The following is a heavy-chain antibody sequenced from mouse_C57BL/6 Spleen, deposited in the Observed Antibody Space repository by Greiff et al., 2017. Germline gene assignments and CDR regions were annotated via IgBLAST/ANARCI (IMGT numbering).Heavy chain of an antibody. V-gene: IGHV1-63*01. Sequence: VKLQQSGAELVRPGTSVKMSCKASGYTFTNYWIGWAKQRPGHGLEWIGDIYPGGGYTNYNEKFKGKATLTADKSSSTAYMQFSSLTSEDSAIYYCARRDYYGSSYGYFDVWGTGTTVTVSS. CDR2: IYPGGGYT. J-gene: IGHJ1*03. D-gene: IGHD1-1*01. CDR3: ARRDYYGSSYGYFDV. CDR1: GYTFTNYW.